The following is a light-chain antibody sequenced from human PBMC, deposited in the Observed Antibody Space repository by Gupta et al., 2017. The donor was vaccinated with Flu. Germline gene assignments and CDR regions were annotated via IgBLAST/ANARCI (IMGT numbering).Light chain of an antibody. CDR2: LTS. Sequence: DIVMTQSAPSVTVTPGGPASISCRSTQSLLHSNGKNYLDWYLQRPGQSPQLLIYLTSTRAPGVPNRFSGSGSGTEFALKISRVEAEDVGVYYCMQNLQTPYSFGQGTKLEIK. CDR1: QSLLHSNGKNY. J-gene: IGKJ2*03. V-gene: IGKV2-28*01. CDR3: MQNLQTPYS.